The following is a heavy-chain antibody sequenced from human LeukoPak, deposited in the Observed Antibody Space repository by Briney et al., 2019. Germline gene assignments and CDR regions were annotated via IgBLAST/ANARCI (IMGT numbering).Heavy chain of an antibody. J-gene: IGHJ5*02. V-gene: IGHV4-34*01. D-gene: IGHD3-22*01. CDR3: ATGHYYDSSGYHGGNWFDP. CDR2: INHSGST. CDR1: GGSFSGYY. Sequence: PETLSLTCAVYGGSFSGYYWSWIRQPPGKGLEGIGEINHSGSTNYNPSLKSRVTISVDTSKNQFSLKLSSVTAADTAVYYCATGHYYDSSGYHGGNWFDPWGQGTLVTVSS.